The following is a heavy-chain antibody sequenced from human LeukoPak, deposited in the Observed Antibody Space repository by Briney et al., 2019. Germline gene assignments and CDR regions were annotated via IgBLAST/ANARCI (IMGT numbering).Heavy chain of an antibody. Sequence: ASVTDSCKASGYTFTSYHMHWVRQAPGQGLAWMGISNPSGGSTSYAQKFQGRVTMTRDTCTSTVYMELSSLRSEDTAVYYCARGGYSYHHFDYWGQGTLVTVSS. V-gene: IGHV1-46*01. D-gene: IGHD5-18*01. CDR1: GYTFTSYH. J-gene: IGHJ4*02. CDR2: SNPSGGST. CDR3: ARGGYSYHHFDY.